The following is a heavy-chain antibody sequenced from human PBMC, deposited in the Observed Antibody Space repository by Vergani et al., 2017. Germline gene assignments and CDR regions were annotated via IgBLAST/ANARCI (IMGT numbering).Heavy chain of an antibody. CDR3: AREHDYGDYYAFDS. CDR1: GGTFSSYA. D-gene: IGHD4-17*01. J-gene: IGHJ3*02. Sequence: QVQLVQSGAEVKKPGSSVKVSCKASGGTFSSYAISWVRQAPGQGLEWIGRIIPIFGTANYAHKFQGRVTITADESTSTAYMELSSLRSEDTAVYYCAREHDYGDYYAFDSWGQGTMVTVSS. CDR2: IIPIFGTA. V-gene: IGHV1-69*13.